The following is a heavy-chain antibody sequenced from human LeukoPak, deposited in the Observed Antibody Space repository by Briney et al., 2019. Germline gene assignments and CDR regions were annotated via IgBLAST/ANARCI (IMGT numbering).Heavy chain of an antibody. D-gene: IGHD3-10*01. CDR1: GFTFSSYS. Sequence: GGSLRLSCAASGFTFSSYSVNWVRQAPGKGLEWVSYISSSSSTIYYADSVKGRFTISRDNAKNSLYLQMNSLRDEDTAVYYCARDTAYYYGSGTDAVDYWGQGTLVTVSS. J-gene: IGHJ4*02. V-gene: IGHV3-48*02. CDR2: ISSSSSTI. CDR3: ARDTAYYYGSGTDAVDY.